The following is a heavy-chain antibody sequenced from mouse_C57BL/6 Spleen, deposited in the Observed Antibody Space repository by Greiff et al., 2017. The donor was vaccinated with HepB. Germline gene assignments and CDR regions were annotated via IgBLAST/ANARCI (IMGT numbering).Heavy chain of an antibody. Sequence: EVKLVESGGGLVQPKGSLKLSCAASGFSFNTYAMNWVRQAPGKGLEWVARIRSKSNNYATYYADSVKDRFTISRDDSESMLYLQMNNLKTEDTAMYYCVRLRHYYGSSYDWYFDVWGTGTTVTVSS. D-gene: IGHD1-1*01. V-gene: IGHV10-1*01. CDR3: VRLRHYYGSSYDWYFDV. J-gene: IGHJ1*03. CDR1: GFSFNTYA. CDR2: IRSKSNNYAT.